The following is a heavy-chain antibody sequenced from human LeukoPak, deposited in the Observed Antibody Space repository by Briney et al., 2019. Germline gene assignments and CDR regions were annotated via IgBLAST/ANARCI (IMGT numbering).Heavy chain of an antibody. CDR1: GGTFSSYA. CDR3: AREVAYYDILTGYHYMGSYIDY. D-gene: IGHD3-9*01. V-gene: IGHV1-69*05. J-gene: IGHJ4*02. CDR2: IIPIFGTA. Sequence: ASVKVSCKASGGTFSSYAISWVRQAPEQGLEWMGRIIPIFGTANYAQKFQGRVTITTDESTSTAYMELSSLRSEDTAVYYCAREVAYYDILTGYHYMGSYIDYWGQGTLVTVSS.